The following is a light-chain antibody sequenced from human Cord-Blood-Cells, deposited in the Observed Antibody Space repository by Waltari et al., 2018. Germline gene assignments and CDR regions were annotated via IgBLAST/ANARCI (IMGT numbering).Light chain of an antibody. J-gene: IGKJ5*01. CDR1: QSISSY. CDR3: RQSYSTPIT. CDR2: AAS. V-gene: IGKV1-39*01. Sequence: DIQLTQSPSSLSPYVGDRVTITCRASQSISSYLNWDQQKPGKAPKLLIYAASSLQSEVPSIFSGSGSGTDVTLTISSLQPEDVATYYCRQSYSTPITFGQGTRLEI.